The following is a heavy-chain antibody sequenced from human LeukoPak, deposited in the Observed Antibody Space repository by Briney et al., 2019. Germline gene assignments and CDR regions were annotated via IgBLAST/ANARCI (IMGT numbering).Heavy chain of an antibody. CDR1: GFSFSDHA. CDR3: AREGSDWNYYYYLDV. J-gene: IGHJ6*03. V-gene: IGHV3-30*02. CDR2: IRFDGTTT. Sequence: GGSLRLSCGASGFSFSDHAMHWVRQAPDKGLEWVAFIRFDGTTTDYTDSVKGRFTISRDNAKTSLYLQMNSLRAEDTAVYFCAREGSDWNYYYYLDVWGKGTTVTISS. D-gene: IGHD6-19*01.